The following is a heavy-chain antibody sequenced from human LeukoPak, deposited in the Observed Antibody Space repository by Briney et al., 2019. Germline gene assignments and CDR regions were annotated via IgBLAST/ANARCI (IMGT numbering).Heavy chain of an antibody. D-gene: IGHD3-22*01. J-gene: IGHJ4*02. CDR2: MNTNSGNT. CDR3: ARGEGGDQDDSSGYYYNFDY. Sequence: GASVKVSCKASGYTFTSYDINWVRQATGQGLEWMGWMNTNSGNTGYAQKFQGRVTMTRNTSISTTYMELSSLRSEDTAVYYCARGEGGDQDDSSGYYYNFDYWGQGTVLSVFS. V-gene: IGHV1-8*01. CDR1: GYTFTSYD.